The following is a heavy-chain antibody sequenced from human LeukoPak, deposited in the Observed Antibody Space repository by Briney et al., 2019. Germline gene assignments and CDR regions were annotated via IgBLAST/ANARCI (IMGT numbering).Heavy chain of an antibody. V-gene: IGHV1-2*02. J-gene: IGHJ5*02. CDR3: ARDFGIAAAGSWFDP. Sequence: GASVKVSCKASGYTFTGYYMHWVRQAPGQGLEWMGWINPNSGGTNYAQKFQGRVIMTRDTSISTAYMELSRLRSDDTAVYYCARDFGIAAAGSWFDPWGQGTLVTVSS. CDR1: GYTFTGYY. D-gene: IGHD6-13*01. CDR2: INPNSGGT.